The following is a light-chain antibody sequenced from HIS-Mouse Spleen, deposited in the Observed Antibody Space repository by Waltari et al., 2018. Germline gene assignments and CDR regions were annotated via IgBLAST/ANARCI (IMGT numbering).Light chain of an antibody. J-gene: IGKJ1*01. Sequence: ELVMTHSPATLPVSPGERAPLPCRASQSVSSNLAWYQQKPGQAPRLLIYGASTRATGIPARFSGSGSGTEFTLTISSLQSEDFAVYYCQQYNNWPRTFGQGTKVEIK. CDR2: GAS. V-gene: IGKV3-15*01. CDR3: QQYNNWPRT. CDR1: QSVSSN.